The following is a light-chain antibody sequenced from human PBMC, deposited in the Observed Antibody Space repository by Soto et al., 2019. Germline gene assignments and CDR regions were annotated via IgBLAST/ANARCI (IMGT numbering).Light chain of an antibody. V-gene: IGLV1-40*01. CDR1: SSNIGTAYD. J-gene: IGLJ1*01. CDR3: QSYDSSLRAYV. Sequence: QSVLTQPPSVSGAPGQRVTISCTGSSSNIGTAYDVHWYRQLPGAAPKLLMYGNTNRPSGVPDRFSGSRSGTSASLAITGLQADDEAEYYCQSYDSSLRAYVFGTGTQLTVL. CDR2: GNT.